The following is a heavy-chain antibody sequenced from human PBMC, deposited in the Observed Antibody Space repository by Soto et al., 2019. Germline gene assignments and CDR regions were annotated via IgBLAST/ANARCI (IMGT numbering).Heavy chain of an antibody. Sequence: QVQLVESVGGVVQPGRSLRLSCAASGFTFSSYALHWVRQAPGKGLEWVAVISYDGSNKYYADSVKGRFTISRDNSKNTLYLQMNSLRAEDPAVYYCARGGRLRHFDYWGQGPLVTVSS. D-gene: IGHD5-12*01. CDR1: GFTFSSYA. CDR3: ARGGRLRHFDY. CDR2: ISYDGSNK. J-gene: IGHJ4*02. V-gene: IGHV3-30-3*01.